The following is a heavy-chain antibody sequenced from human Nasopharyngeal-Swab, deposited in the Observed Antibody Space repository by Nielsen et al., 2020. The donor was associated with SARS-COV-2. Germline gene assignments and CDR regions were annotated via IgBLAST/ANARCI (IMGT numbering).Heavy chain of an antibody. CDR2: IYTSGST. V-gene: IGHV4-61*02. J-gene: IGHJ4*02. Sequence: SETLSLTCTVSGGSISSGSYYWSWIRQPAGKGLEWIGRIYTSGSTNYNPSLKSRVTISVDTSKNQFSLKLSSVTAADTAVYYCARSDDGDCYHDYWGQGTLVTVSS. D-gene: IGHD2-21*02. CDR3: ARSDDGDCYHDY. CDR1: GGSISSGSYY.